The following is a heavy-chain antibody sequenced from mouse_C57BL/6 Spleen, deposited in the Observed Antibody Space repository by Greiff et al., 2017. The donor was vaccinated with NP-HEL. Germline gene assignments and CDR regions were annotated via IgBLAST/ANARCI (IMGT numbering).Heavy chain of an antibody. Sequence: QVQLQQSGAELVRPGASVTLSCKASGYTFTDYEMHWVKQTPVHGLEWIGAIDPETGGTAYNQKFKGKAILTADKSSSTAYMELRSLTSEDSAVYYCTRYRLRRNYAMDYWGQGTSVTVSS. D-gene: IGHD2-4*01. V-gene: IGHV1-15*01. J-gene: IGHJ4*01. CDR2: IDPETGGT. CDR1: GYTFTDYE. CDR3: TRYRLRRNYAMDY.